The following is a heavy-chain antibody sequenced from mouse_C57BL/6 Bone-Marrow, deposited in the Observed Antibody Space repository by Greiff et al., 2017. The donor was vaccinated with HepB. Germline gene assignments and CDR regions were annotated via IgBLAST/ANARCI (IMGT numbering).Heavy chain of an antibody. J-gene: IGHJ2*01. V-gene: IGHV1-69*01. CDR2: IDPSDSYT. CDR3: ARSGFPDY. Sequence: QVQLQQPGAELVMPGASVKLSCKASGYTFTSYWMHWVKQRPGQGLEWIGEIDPSDSYTNYNQKFKGKSTLTVDKSSSTASMQLSSLTSEDSAVYYCARSGFPDYWGQGTTLTVSS. CDR1: GYTFTSYW.